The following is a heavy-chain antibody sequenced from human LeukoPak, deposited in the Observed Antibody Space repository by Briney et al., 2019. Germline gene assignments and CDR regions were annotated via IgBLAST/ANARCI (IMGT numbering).Heavy chain of an antibody. CDR1: GYTFTSYY. J-gene: IGHJ6*03. V-gene: IGHV1-46*01. Sequence: ASVKVSCKASGYTFTSYYMHWVRQPPGQGLEWMGIINPSGGSTSYAQKFQGRVTMTRDMSTSTVYMELSSLRSEDTAVYYCARGRPEWGYYYYYMDVWGKGTTVTISS. CDR2: INPSGGST. D-gene: IGHD3-16*01. CDR3: ARGRPEWGYYYYYMDV.